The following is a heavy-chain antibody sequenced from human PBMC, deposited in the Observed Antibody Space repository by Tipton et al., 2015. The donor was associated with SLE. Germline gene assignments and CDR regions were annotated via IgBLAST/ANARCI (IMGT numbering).Heavy chain of an antibody. CDR3: ARSSPPDY. CDR2: VDYSGIP. J-gene: IGHJ4*02. Sequence: TLSLTCAVSGGSLSSNYWSWIRQPPGKGLEWIGDVDYSGIPNYSPSLKSRVTISVDTSKNQLSLKLISVTAADTAVYYCARSSPPDYWGQGTLVTVSS. V-gene: IGHV4-59*01. CDR1: GGSLSSNY.